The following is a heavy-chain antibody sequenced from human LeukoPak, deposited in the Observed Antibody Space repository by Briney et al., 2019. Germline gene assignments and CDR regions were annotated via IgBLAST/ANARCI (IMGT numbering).Heavy chain of an antibody. CDR2: ISGGDSTI. CDR3: TTVASSSVCY. D-gene: IGHD2-2*01. CDR1: GVSFSVFF. Sequence: GGSLRLSCTASGVSFSVFFMTWIRQALGEGVECLADISGGDSTIYCADSLKGRFTTSRDNGNNSLYLQMNSLRVDDTAIYYYTTVASSSVCYWGQRTLFT. V-gene: IGHV3-11*01. J-gene: IGHJ4*02.